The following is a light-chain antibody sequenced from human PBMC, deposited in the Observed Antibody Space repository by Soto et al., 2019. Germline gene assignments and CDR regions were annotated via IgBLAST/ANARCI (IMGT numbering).Light chain of an antibody. Sequence: EIVLTQSPATLSVSPGERATLSCRASQSIYTYLAWYQQKPGQAPRLLIYGASTRAAGIPARFSGSGSGREFTLTISSLQSEDLAVYYCQQRSNWPLPFGGGTKAAIK. J-gene: IGKJ4*01. CDR2: GAS. CDR1: QSIYTY. V-gene: IGKV3-15*01. CDR3: QQRSNWPLP.